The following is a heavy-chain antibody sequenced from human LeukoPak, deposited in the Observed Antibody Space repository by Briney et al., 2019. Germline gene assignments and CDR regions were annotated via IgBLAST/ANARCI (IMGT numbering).Heavy chain of an antibody. CDR3: AKDLAYNFRSQGGFDY. Sequence: GGSLRLSCAASGFTFSSYAMSWVRQAPGKGLEWVSAISGSGGSTYYADSVKGRFTISRDNSKNTLYLQMNSLRAEDTAVYYCAKDLAYNFRSQGGFDYWGQGTLVTVSS. D-gene: IGHD1-14*01. V-gene: IGHV3-23*01. CDR2: ISGSGGST. J-gene: IGHJ4*02. CDR1: GFTFSSYA.